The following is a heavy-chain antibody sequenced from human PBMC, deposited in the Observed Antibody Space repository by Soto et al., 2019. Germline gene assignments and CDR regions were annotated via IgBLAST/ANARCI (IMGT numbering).Heavy chain of an antibody. CDR1: GFTFSNYE. D-gene: IGHD1-1*01. Sequence: GGSLRLSCAVSGFTFSNYEMNWVRQAPGKGLEWVSYINSGGTSIKYADPVKGRFTISRDNAWSSLYLQMNSLRDDDTAVYYCARENDGNAFDFWGQGALVTVSS. V-gene: IGHV3-48*03. CDR2: INSGGTSI. CDR3: ARENDGNAFDF. J-gene: IGHJ4*02.